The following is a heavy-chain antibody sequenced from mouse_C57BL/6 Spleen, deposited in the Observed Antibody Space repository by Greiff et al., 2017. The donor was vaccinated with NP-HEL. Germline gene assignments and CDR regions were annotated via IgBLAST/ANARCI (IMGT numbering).Heavy chain of an antibody. CDR3: ARYYYSNYVSFAY. CDR2: ISDGGSYT. D-gene: IGHD2-5*01. Sequence: EVKVVESGGGLVKPGGSLKLSCAASGFTFSSYAMSWVRQTPEKRLEWVATISDGGSYTYYPDNVKGRFTISRDNAKNNQYLQMSHLKSEDTAMYYCARYYYSNYVSFAYWGQGTLVTVSA. CDR1: GFTFSSYA. J-gene: IGHJ3*01. V-gene: IGHV5-4*03.